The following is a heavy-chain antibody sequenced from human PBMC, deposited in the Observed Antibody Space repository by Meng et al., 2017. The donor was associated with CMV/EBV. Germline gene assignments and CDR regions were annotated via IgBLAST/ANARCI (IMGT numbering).Heavy chain of an antibody. Sequence: GLCKPQAAPSLTCAFYGGSLLGSYWSPIRKPPGKGLEWIGEINHSGSTNSNPSLKSRVTISVDTSKNQFSLKLSSVTAADTAVYYCARGPRWYSSSSPNWFDPWGQGTLVTVFS. CDR1: GGSLLGSY. D-gene: IGHD6-6*01. V-gene: IGHV4-34*01. J-gene: IGHJ5*02. CDR3: ARGPRWYSSSSPNWFDP. CDR2: INHSGST.